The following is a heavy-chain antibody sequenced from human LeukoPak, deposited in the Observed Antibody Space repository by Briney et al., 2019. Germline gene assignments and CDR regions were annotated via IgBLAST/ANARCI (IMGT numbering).Heavy chain of an antibody. Sequence: SETLSLTCTVSGGSISSYYWSWIRQPPGKGLEWIGYIYYSGSTSYNPSLKSRVTISVDTSKNQFSLKLSSVTAADTAVYYCASATGYSYGFDLAFDIWGQGTMVTVSS. V-gene: IGHV4-59*01. CDR2: IYYSGST. CDR1: GGSISSYY. D-gene: IGHD5-18*01. CDR3: ASATGYSYGFDLAFDI. J-gene: IGHJ3*02.